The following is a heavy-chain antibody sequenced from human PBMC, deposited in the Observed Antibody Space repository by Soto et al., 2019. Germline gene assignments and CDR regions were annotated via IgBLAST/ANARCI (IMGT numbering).Heavy chain of an antibody. Sequence: SETLSVTCTVSGGSISSGGYYWSWIRQHPGKGLEWIGYIYYSGSTYYNPSLKSRVTISVDTSKNQFSLKLSSVTAADTAVYYCARARYQNPIFDYWGQGTLVTVSS. CDR2: IYYSGST. CDR1: GGSISSGGYY. J-gene: IGHJ4*02. D-gene: IGHD2-2*01. V-gene: IGHV4-31*03. CDR3: ARARYQNPIFDY.